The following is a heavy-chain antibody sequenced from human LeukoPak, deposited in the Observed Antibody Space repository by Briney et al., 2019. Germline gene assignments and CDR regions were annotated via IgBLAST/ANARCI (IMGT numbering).Heavy chain of an antibody. CDR3: ARTVFPVVVVPTIQRGAFDL. CDR1: GFSFSDYD. CDR2: ISATGTII. Sequence: GGSLRLSCAVSGFSFSDYDMTWVRLAPGKGLEWVSYISATGTIILYADSVKGRFTISRDNAGNSLFLQMSSLSVEDAAVYYCARTVFPVVVVPTIQRGAFDLWGQGALVSVSS. J-gene: IGHJ5*01. D-gene: IGHD2-2*01. V-gene: IGHV3-48*03.